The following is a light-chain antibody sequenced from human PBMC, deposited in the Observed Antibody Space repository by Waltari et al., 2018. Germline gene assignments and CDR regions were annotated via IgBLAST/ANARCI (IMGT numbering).Light chain of an antibody. Sequence: FMLTQPHSVSESPGKTVTISCTRNSGSIGRNYVHWYHQRPGGAPTIVIFEEDQSPSGVPDRFSGSIDSASNSASLTLSGLEIEDEGDYYCQSYDGGIWVFGGGTRLTVL. CDR1: SGSIGRNY. CDR2: EED. V-gene: IGLV6-57*04. CDR3: QSYDGGIWV. J-gene: IGLJ3*02.